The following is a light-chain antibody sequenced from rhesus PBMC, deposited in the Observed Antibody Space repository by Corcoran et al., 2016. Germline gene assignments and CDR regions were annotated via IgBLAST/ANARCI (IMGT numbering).Light chain of an antibody. Sequence: QAALTQPRSVSGSPGQSVTISCTGTSSDIGGYNYVSWYQQHPGTAPKLMIYEVSKRPSGVSDRFSGSKSGNTASLTISGLKVEDEADYYGSSYAGRNSYIFGAGTRLTVL. V-gene: IGLV2-32*02. CDR2: EVS. J-gene: IGLJ1*01. CDR1: SSDIGGYNY. CDR3: SSYAGRNSYI.